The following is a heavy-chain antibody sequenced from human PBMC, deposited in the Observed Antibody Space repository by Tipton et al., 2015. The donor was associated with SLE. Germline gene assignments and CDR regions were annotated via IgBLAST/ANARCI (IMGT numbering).Heavy chain of an antibody. CDR1: GGSINGYF. V-gene: IGHV4-59*01. D-gene: IGHD1-20*01. CDR2: IHYSGST. Sequence: TLSLTCTVSGGSINGYFWSWIRQPPGKELEWIGYIHYSGSTRYDPSLQGRVTISIDTSKSQFSLKLNSVTAAATAVYYCARNSAYGSNWIFDSWGQVTLVSVSS. J-gene: IGHJ4*02. CDR3: ARNSAYGSNWIFDS.